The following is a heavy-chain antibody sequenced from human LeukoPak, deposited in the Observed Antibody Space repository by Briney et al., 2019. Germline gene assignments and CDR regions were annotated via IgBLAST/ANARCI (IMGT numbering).Heavy chain of an antibody. CDR3: ARSFSTFGLDAFDI. V-gene: IGHV3-53*01. CDR2: IYSGGST. D-gene: IGHD3-16*01. J-gene: IGHJ3*02. Sequence: GGSLRLSCAASGFTVSSNYMSWVRQAPGKGLEWVSVIYSGGSTYYADSVKGRFTISRDNSKNTLYLQMNSLRAEDTAVYYCARSFSTFGLDAFDIWGQGTMVTVSS. CDR1: GFTVSSNY.